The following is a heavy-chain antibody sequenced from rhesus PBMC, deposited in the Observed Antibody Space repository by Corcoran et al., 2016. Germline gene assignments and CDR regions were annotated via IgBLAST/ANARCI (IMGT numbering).Heavy chain of an antibody. V-gene: IGHV4-122*02. CDR3: ARVAGVIPYYFDY. CDR2: ITYSGST. D-gene: IGHD3-34*01. Sequence: QVQLQESGPGLVKPSETLSLTCAVSGGSISSGYYYWSWIRQPPGKGLEWIGYITYSGSTSYNPSLKSRVTISRDTSKNQVSLKLSSVTAADTAVYYCARVAGVIPYYFDYWGQGVLVTVSS. J-gene: IGHJ4*01. CDR1: GGSISSGYYY.